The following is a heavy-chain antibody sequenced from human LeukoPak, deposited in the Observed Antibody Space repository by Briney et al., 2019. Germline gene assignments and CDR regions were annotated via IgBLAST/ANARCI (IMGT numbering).Heavy chain of an antibody. D-gene: IGHD3-10*01. Sequence: PSETLSLTCTVSGGSISSYYWSWIRQPPGKGLEWIGYIYYSGSTNYNPSLKSRVTISVDTSKNQFSLKLSSVTAADTAVYYCARGPLVRGVISNYYYYYMDVWGKGPTVTVSS. CDR1: GGSISSYY. CDR3: ARGPLVRGVISNYYYYYMDV. J-gene: IGHJ6*03. V-gene: IGHV4-59*01. CDR2: IYYSGST.